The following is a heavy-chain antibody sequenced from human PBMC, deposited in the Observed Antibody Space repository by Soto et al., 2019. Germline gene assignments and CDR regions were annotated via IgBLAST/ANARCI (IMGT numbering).Heavy chain of an antibody. J-gene: IGHJ5*02. V-gene: IGHV3-33*01. D-gene: IGHD3-3*01. Sequence: QVQLVESGGGVVQPGRSLRLSCAASGFTFSSYGMHWVRQAPGKGLEWVAVIWYDGSNKYYADSVKGRFTISRDNSKNTLYLQMNSLRAEDTAVYYCARARRIEDDFWTREFDPWGQGTLVTVSS. CDR3: ARARRIEDDFWTREFDP. CDR1: GFTFSSYG. CDR2: IWYDGSNK.